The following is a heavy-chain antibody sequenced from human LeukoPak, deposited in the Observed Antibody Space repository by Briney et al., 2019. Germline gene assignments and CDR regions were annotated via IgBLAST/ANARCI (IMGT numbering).Heavy chain of an antibody. J-gene: IGHJ4*02. CDR2: IYPSDSDT. D-gene: IGHD1-26*01. CDR3: ARPLQGIVGATGFDY. CDR1: EYSFATYW. V-gene: IGHV5-51*01. Sequence: GESLKISXQGSEYSFATYWIAWLRQMPGKGQEWMGIIYPSDSDTRYSPSFQGQVTISADKSIKTAYLQWSSLKASDTAMYYCARPLQGIVGATGFDYWGQGTLVTVSS.